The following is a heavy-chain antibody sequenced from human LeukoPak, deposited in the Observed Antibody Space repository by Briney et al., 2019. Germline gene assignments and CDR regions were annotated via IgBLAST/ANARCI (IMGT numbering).Heavy chain of an antibody. V-gene: IGHV1-3*01. Sequence: ASVKVSCKASGYTFTTYTIHWVRQAPGHRLEWMGWINAGNGNTKYSQKFQGRVTITRDTSASTAYMELSGLRSEDTAVYYCASSSAYWLLPSDYWGQGTLVTVSS. D-gene: IGHD3-22*01. J-gene: IGHJ4*02. CDR1: GYTFTTYT. CDR2: INAGNGNT. CDR3: ASSSAYWLLPSDY.